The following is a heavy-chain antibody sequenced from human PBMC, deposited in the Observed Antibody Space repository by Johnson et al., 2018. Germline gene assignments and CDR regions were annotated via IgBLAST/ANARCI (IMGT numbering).Heavy chain of an antibody. Sequence: VQLQESGGGLVQPGGSLRLSCAASGFTFSTYWMHWVRQAPGKGPVWVSRINSDGSRTSYADSVKGRFTISRDNAKNTLYLQMKSLRTEDTAMYYCAGSSGWTLDYYYGRDVWGQGTTVTVSS. V-gene: IGHV3-74*01. CDR1: GFTFSTYW. J-gene: IGHJ6*02. CDR3: AGSSGWTLDYYYGRDV. D-gene: IGHD6-19*01. CDR2: INSDGSRT.